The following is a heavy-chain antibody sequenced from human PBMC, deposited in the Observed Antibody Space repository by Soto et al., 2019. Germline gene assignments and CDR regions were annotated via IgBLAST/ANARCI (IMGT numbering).Heavy chain of an antibody. D-gene: IGHD6-13*01. V-gene: IGHV4-59*12. CDR1: GGSISSYY. CDR3: ARDVGSSWYENWFDP. Sequence: PSETLSLTCTVSGGSISSYYWSWIRQPPGKGLEWIGYIYYSGSTNYNPSLKSRVTISVDTSKNQFSLKLSSVTAADTAVYYCARDVGSSWYENWFDPWGQGTLVTVSS. CDR2: IYYSGST. J-gene: IGHJ5*02.